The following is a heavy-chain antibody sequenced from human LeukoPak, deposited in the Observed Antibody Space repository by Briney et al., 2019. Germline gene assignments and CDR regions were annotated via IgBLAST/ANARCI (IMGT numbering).Heavy chain of an antibody. CDR1: GFTFRSYW. V-gene: IGHV3-7*03. Sequence: GGSLRLSCAASGFTFRSYWMSWVRQAPGKGLEWVADIKQDGSEKYYVDSVKGRFTISRDNAKNSLYLQMNSLRAEDTAVYYCARDPGVIHYDYWGQGTLVTVSS. D-gene: IGHD3-16*02. CDR3: ARDPGVIHYDY. J-gene: IGHJ4*02. CDR2: IKQDGSEK.